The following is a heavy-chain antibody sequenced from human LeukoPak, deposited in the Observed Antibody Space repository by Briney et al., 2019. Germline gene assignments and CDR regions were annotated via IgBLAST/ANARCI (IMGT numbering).Heavy chain of an antibody. V-gene: IGHV3-48*01. CDR3: AKDRFFYDSGSKAN. CDR1: GFTFSRYG. Sequence: GGSLRLSCKASGFTFSRYGMNWVRQAPGRGLEWLSYTSGSSGSTIYYAQSVRGRFTISRDDAKNTLYLQMNSLRVEDTAFYYCAKDRFFYDSGSKANWGQGTLVTVSS. D-gene: IGHD3-22*01. CDR2: TSGSSGSTI. J-gene: IGHJ4*02.